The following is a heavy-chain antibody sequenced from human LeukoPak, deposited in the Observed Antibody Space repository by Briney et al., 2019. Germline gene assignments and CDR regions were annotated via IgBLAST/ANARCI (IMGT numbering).Heavy chain of an antibody. Sequence: GGSLRLSCAVSGFTVSSAYLTWVRRAPGKGREWVSVLYSGGTTFYAESAKGRFTISRDNCKNMLYLQMNSLRGEDRAVYYCARGRILTGYYEAFDVWGQGTTVTVSS. CDR3: ARGRILTGYYEAFDV. D-gene: IGHD3-9*01. J-gene: IGHJ3*01. CDR2: LYSGGTT. V-gene: IGHV3-66*01. CDR1: GFTVSSAY.